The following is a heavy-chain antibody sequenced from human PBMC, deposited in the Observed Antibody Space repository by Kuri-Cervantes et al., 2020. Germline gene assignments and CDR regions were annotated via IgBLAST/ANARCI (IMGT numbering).Heavy chain of an antibody. J-gene: IGHJ4*02. V-gene: IGHV3-48*02. Sequence: GESLKISCAASGFTFSSYSMNWVRQAPGKGLEWVSYISSSSSTIYYADSVKGRFTISRDNAKNSLYLQMNSLRDEDTAVYYCARDNGGYDSSGFDYWGQGTLVT. CDR1: GFTFSSYS. CDR2: ISSSSSTI. D-gene: IGHD3-22*01. CDR3: ARDNGGYDSSGFDY.